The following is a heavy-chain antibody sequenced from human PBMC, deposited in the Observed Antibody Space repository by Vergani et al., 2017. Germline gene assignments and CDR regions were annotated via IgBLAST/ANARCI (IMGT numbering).Heavy chain of an antibody. D-gene: IGHD2-15*01. J-gene: IGHJ6*02. Sequence: EVQLVESGGGLVQPGGSLRLSCAASGFTFSSYWMSWVRQAPGKGLEWVANIKQDGSEKYYVDSVKGRFTISRDNAKNSLYLKMNSLRAEDTAVYYCARERGGYCSGGSCFPIYYYYYGMDVWGQGTTVTVSS. CDR2: IKQDGSEK. CDR1: GFTFSSYW. V-gene: IGHV3-7*01. CDR3: ARERGGYCSGGSCFPIYYYYYGMDV.